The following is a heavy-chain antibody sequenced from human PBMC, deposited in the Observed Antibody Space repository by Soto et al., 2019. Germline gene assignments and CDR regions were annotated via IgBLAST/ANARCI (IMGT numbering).Heavy chain of an antibody. D-gene: IGHD3-22*01. CDR2: IYYSGST. J-gene: IGHJ5*02. V-gene: IGHV4-31*03. CDR1: GGSISSGGYY. CDR3: ASSFARRPLSGSYDKLTAGWFDP. Sequence: PSETLSLTCTVSGGSISSGGYYWSWLRQHPGKGLEWIGYIYYSGSTYYNPSLKSRVTISVDTSKNQFSLKLSSVTAADTAVYYCASSFARRPLSGSYDKLTAGWFDPWGQGTLVTVSS.